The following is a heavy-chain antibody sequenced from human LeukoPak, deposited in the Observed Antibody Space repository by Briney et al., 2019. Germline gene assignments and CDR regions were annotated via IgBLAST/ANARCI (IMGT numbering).Heavy chain of an antibody. CDR2: ISYDGSNK. D-gene: IGHD6-19*01. V-gene: IGHV3-30*03. CDR1: GFTFSSYG. Sequence: GGFLRLSCAASGFTFSSYGMHWVRQAPGKGLEWVAVISYDGSNKYYADSVKGRFTISRDNANNFLYLQMNSLRAEDTALYYCARAYKDRSLAGKKEFFQHWGQGTLVTVSS. J-gene: IGHJ1*01. CDR3: ARAYKDRSLAGKKEFFQH.